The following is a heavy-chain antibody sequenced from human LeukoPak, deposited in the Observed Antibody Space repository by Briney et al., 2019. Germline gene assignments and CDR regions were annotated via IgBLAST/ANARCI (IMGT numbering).Heavy chain of an antibody. CDR3: ARGRPTNLGGIY. D-gene: IGHD7-27*01. CDR2: MNPDTGNT. J-gene: IGHJ4*02. CDR1: GYTFTSHH. V-gene: IGHV1-8*01. Sequence: ASVKVSCKASGYTFTSHHINWVRQAAGQGFEWMGWMNPDTGNTVYAQKFQGRVTMTWDTSISTAYVELDSPRSEDTAVYYCARGRPTNLGGIYWGQGTLVTVSS.